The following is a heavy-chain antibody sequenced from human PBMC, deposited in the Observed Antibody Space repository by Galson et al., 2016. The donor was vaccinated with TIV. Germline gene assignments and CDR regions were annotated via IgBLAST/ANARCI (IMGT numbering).Heavy chain of an antibody. CDR1: GYSISSGYY. J-gene: IGHJ2*01. D-gene: IGHD3-3*01. CDR2: SYQSGNT. CDR3: VRHYDFRLAYFEL. V-gene: IGHV4-38-2*01. Sequence: SETLSLTCAVSGYSISSGYYWGWIRQPPGKGLEYIGSSYQSGNTYNNPSLQSRLTTSGDLSRNQFSLKLISGTAADTAVYYCVRHYDFRLAYFELWGRGTLVTVSS.